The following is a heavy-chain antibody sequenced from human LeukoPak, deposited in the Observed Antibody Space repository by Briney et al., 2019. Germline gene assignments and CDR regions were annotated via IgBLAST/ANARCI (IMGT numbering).Heavy chain of an antibody. CDR1: GFTFSSYA. J-gene: IGHJ4*02. V-gene: IGHV3-30-3*01. CDR3: ARVGRRKDIVVVPAANPLDY. CDR2: ISYVGSNK. D-gene: IGHD2-2*01. Sequence: PGGSLRLSCAASGFTFSSYAMHWVRQAPGKGLEWVAVISYVGSNKYYADSVKGRFTISRDNSKNTLYLQMNSLRAEDTAVYYCARVGRRKDIVVVPAANPLDYWGQGTLVTVPS.